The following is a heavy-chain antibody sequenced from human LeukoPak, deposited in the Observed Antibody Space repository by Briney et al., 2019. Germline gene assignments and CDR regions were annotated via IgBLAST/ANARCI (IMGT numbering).Heavy chain of an antibody. CDR3: ARAIYV. V-gene: IGHV3-7*01. CDR1: GFTFSSYW. Sequence: PGGSLRLSCAASGFTFSSYWMNWVREARGKGLEWVANITHARRDTSYLPSLPGPFTVSTHNAKHSLYLQMNSLRAEDTALYYCARAIYVWGQGTTVTVSS. J-gene: IGHJ6*02. CDR2: ITHARRDT.